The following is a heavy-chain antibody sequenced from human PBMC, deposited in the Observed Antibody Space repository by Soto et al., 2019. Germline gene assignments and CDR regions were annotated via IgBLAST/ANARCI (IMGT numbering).Heavy chain of an antibody. Sequence: ASVKVSCKASGYTFTSYYMHWVRQAPGQGLEWMGIINPSGGSTSYAQKFQGRVTMTRDTSTSTAYMELSSLRFEDSAVYYCARDLPNWNYALNYWGQGTQVTVSS. V-gene: IGHV1-46*01. J-gene: IGHJ4*02. CDR1: GYTFTSYY. CDR2: INPSGGST. CDR3: ARDLPNWNYALNY. D-gene: IGHD1-7*01.